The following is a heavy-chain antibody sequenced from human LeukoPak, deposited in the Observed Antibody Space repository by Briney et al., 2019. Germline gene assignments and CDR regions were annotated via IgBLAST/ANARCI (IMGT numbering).Heavy chain of an antibody. CDR3: ARDLCSSTSCYTGYWFDP. CDR2: IIPIFGTA. V-gene: IGHV1-69*05. D-gene: IGHD2-2*02. J-gene: IGHJ5*02. Sequence: SVKVSFKASGGTFISYAISWVRQAPGQGLEWMGGIIPIFGTANYAQKFQGRVTITTDESTSTAYMELSSLRSEDTAVYYCARDLCSSTSCYTGYWFDPWGQGTLVTVSS. CDR1: GGTFISYA.